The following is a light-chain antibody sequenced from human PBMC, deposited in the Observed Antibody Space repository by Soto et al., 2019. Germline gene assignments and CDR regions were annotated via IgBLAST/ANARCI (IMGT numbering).Light chain of an antibody. Sequence: EIVLTQSPATLSLPPGERATLSCRASQSVSSYLAWYQQKPGQAPRLLIYDASNRATGIPARFSGSGSGTDFTLTISSLEPEDFAVYYCQQRSNWPPGLTSGGGTKVEIK. CDR1: QSVSSY. CDR2: DAS. J-gene: IGKJ4*01. V-gene: IGKV3-11*01. CDR3: QQRSNWPPGLT.